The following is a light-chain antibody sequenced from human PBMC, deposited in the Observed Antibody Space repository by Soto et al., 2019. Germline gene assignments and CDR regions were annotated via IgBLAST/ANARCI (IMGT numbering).Light chain of an antibody. CDR3: QQYNNWPPKT. V-gene: IGKV3-15*01. Sequence: IVMTQSPATLSVSPGERATLSCRASQSVSSNLAWYQQQPGQAPRLLIYGASTRATGIPARFSGSGSGTEFTLTISSLQSEDFAVYYCQQYNNWPPKTFGQGTKVEIK. CDR1: QSVSSN. J-gene: IGKJ1*01. CDR2: GAS.